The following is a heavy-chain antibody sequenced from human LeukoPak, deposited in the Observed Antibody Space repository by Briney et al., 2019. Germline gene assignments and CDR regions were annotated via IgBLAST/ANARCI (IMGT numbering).Heavy chain of an antibody. V-gene: IGHV4-59*11. D-gene: IGHD2-15*01. CDR1: GGSSSSHY. J-gene: IGHJ3*02. Sequence: SETLSLTCTGSGGSSSSHYWSWIRQPPGKGLEWIGYIYYSGSTNYNPSLKSRVTISVDTSKNQFSLKLSSVTAADTAVYYCARTGSWDMAILAPERDAFDIWGQGTMVTVSS. CDR2: IYYSGST. CDR3: ARTGSWDMAILAPERDAFDI.